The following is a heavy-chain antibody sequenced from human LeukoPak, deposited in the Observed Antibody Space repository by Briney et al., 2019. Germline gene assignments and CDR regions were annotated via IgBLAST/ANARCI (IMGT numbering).Heavy chain of an antibody. CDR3: ARVRKRLGYGDYVNYFDY. Sequence: EASVKVSCKASGYTFTSYGISWVRQAPGQGLEWMGWISAYNGNTNYAQELQGRVTMTTDTSTSTAYMELRSLRSDDTAVYYCARVRKRLGYGDYVNYFDYWGQGTLVTVSS. CDR2: ISAYNGNT. CDR1: GYTFTSYG. J-gene: IGHJ4*02. D-gene: IGHD4-17*01. V-gene: IGHV1-18*01.